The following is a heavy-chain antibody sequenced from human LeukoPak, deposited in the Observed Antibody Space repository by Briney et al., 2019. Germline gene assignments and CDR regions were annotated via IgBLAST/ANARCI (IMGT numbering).Heavy chain of an antibody. V-gene: IGHV3-30*18. CDR1: GFTFSSYG. CDR2: ISYDGSNK. CDR3: AKGGWQLVRLYYFDY. Sequence: HPGGSLRLSCAASGFTFSSYGMHWVRQAPGKGLEWVAVISYDGSNKYYADSVKGRFTNSRDNSKNTLYLQMNSLRAEDTAVYYCAKGGWQLVRLYYFDYWGRGTLVTVSS. D-gene: IGHD6-6*01. J-gene: IGHJ4*02.